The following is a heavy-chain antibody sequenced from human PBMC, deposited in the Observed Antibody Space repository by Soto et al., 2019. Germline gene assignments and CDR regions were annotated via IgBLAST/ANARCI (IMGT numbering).Heavy chain of an antibody. Sequence: SETLSLTCAVSGGSISSGGYSWSWIRQPPGKGLEWIGYIYHSGSTYYNPSLKSRVTISVDTSKNQFSLKMSSVTAADTAAYYCAYFDWLPYWGQGTLVTVSS. CDR2: IYHSGST. V-gene: IGHV4-30-2*01. J-gene: IGHJ4*02. CDR1: GGSISSGGYS. CDR3: AYFDWLPY. D-gene: IGHD3-9*01.